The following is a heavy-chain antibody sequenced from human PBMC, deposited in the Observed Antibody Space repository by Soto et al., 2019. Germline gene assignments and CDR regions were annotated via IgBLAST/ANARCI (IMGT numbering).Heavy chain of an antibody. CDR3: ARCGYISGWYCYFDF. J-gene: IGHJ4*02. D-gene: IGHD6-19*01. V-gene: IGHV3-30-3*01. CDR2: MSSDGTNE. Sequence: PGGSLRLSCAASRFTFTTYAMNWVRQAPGKGLEWVALMSSDGTNEHYADSVRGRFTVSRDNSRNTLFLQMNNLRTDDTAVYYRARCGYISGWYCYFDFWGLGTLVTVSS. CDR1: RFTFTTYA.